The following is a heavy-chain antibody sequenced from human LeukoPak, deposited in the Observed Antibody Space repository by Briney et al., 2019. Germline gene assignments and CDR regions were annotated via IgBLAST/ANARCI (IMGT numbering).Heavy chain of an antibody. V-gene: IGHV4-39*01. CDR2: IYYSGST. CDR1: GGSISSSSYY. Sequence: SETLSLTCTVSGGSISSSSYYWGWIRQPPGEGLEWIGSIYYSGSTYYNPSLKSRVTISVDTSKNQFSLKLSSVTAADTAVYYCARHSGQQLDHNWFDPWGQGTLVTVSS. D-gene: IGHD6-13*01. J-gene: IGHJ5*02. CDR3: ARHSGQQLDHNWFDP.